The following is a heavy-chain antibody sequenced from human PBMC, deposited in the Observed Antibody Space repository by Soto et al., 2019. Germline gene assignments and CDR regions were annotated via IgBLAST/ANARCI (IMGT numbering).Heavy chain of an antibody. CDR3: VKGEYYYDSSGYYPFDY. J-gene: IGHJ4*02. D-gene: IGHD3-22*01. CDR1: GFTFCIYA. CDR2: ISTNGGST. Sequence: QHWGSLRLCCSSSGFTFCIYAMHGVRHAPGKGLEYVSSISTNGGSTDYADSVKGRFTISRDNSKNTVYLQMSSLRVEDTAVYYCVKGEYYYDSSGYYPFDYWGQGTLVTVSS. V-gene: IGHV3-64D*06.